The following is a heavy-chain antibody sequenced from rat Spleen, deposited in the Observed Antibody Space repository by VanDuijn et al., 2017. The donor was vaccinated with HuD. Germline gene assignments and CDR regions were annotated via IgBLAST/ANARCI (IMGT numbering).Heavy chain of an antibody. CDR2: ISTGGGNT. Sequence: EVQLVESGGGLVQPGGSMKVSCAASGITFSSFPMAWVRQTPKKGLEWVAYISTGGGNTYYRDSVRGRFTISRDNAKSTLYLQMNSLRSEDTATYYCTRGGYYRYWGQGVMVTVSS. J-gene: IGHJ2*01. D-gene: IGHD1-1*01. CDR3: TRGGYYRY. CDR1: GITFSSFP. V-gene: IGHV5-46*01.